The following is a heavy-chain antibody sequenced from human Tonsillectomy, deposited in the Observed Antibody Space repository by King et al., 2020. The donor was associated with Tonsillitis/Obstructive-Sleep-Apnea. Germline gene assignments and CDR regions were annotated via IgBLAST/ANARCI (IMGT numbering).Heavy chain of an antibody. J-gene: IGHJ3*02. CDR3: ARVGGNGDLSNAFDI. D-gene: IGHD4-17*01. V-gene: IGHV7-4-1*02. Sequence: QLVQSGSELKKPGASVKDSCKASGYTFTSYSMNLVRQASGQGIELLGGINNNTGNPTYYQGFTGRFVFSLDTSVSTAYLQISSLKAEDTAVYYCARVGGNGDLSNAFDIWGQGTMVTVSS. CDR2: INNNTGNP. CDR1: GYTFTSYS.